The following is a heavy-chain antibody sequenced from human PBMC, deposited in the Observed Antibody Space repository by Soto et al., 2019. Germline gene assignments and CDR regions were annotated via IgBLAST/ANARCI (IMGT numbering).Heavy chain of an antibody. CDR2: IWYDGSNK. CDR3: ARTDYDFWSGYSYYFDY. V-gene: IGHV3-33*01. Sequence: QVQLVESGGGVVQPGKSLRLSCAASGFTFSGYGMHWVRQAPGKGLEWMAVIWYDGSNKYYADSVKGRFTISRDNSKSTLYLQMNSLEAEDTAVYYCARTDYDFWSGYSYYFDYWGQGTLVTVSS. D-gene: IGHD3-3*01. CDR1: GFTFSGYG. J-gene: IGHJ4*02.